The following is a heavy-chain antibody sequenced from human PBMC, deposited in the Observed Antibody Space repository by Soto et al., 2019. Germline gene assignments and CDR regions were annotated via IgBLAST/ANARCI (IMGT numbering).Heavy chain of an antibody. V-gene: IGHV3-66*01. CDR3: VRSRSGYYILFHP. Sequence: GGSLRLSCAASGFIVSSSYMSWVRQAPGKGLEWVSVLYSGGSTYYADSVKGRFTISRDDSKNTLFLQMDSLTAADTGLYYCVRSRSGYYILFHPWGQGTLVPVSS. CDR2: LYSGGST. D-gene: IGHD3-3*01. CDR1: GFIVSSSY. J-gene: IGHJ1*01.